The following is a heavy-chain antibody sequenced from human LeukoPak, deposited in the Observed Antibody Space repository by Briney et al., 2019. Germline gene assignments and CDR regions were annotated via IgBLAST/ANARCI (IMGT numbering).Heavy chain of an antibody. D-gene: IGHD6-19*01. CDR2: ISYDGSNK. J-gene: IGHJ6*02. CDR1: GFTFSSYG. CDR3: AKDDIAVAGTAYYYYGMDV. V-gene: IGHV3-30*18. Sequence: GGSLRLSCAASGFTFSSYGMHWVRQAPGKGLERVAVISYDGSNKYYADSVKGRFTISRDNSKNTLYLQMNSLRAEDTAVYYCAKDDIAVAGTAYYYYGMDVWGQGTTVTVSS.